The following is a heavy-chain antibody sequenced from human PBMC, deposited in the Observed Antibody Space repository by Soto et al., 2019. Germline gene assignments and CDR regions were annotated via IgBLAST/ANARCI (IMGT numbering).Heavy chain of an antibody. CDR1: GYTFTSYA. Sequence: ASVKVSCKASGYTFTSYAMHWARQAPGQRLEWMGWINAGNGNTKYSQKFQGRVTITRDTSASTAYMELSSLRSEDTAVYYCAGYTSDIVVVPAAPQYYYYGMDVWGQGTTVTVSS. CDR2: INAGNGNT. V-gene: IGHV1-3*01. D-gene: IGHD2-2*01. J-gene: IGHJ6*02. CDR3: AGYTSDIVVVPAAPQYYYYGMDV.